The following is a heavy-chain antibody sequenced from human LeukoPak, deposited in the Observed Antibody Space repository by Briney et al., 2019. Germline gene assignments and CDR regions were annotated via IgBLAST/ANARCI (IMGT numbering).Heavy chain of an antibody. J-gene: IGHJ4*02. Sequence: SETLSLTCTVSGGSVTSGSDYWSWIRQPPGKGLEWIGYIYYSGSINYNPSLKSRVTISVDTSKNQFSLKLSSVTAADTAVYYCARGGPPYSSSWFRLDYWGQGTLVTVSS. CDR2: IYYSGSI. CDR1: GGSVTSGSDY. D-gene: IGHD6-13*01. CDR3: ARGGPPYSSSWFRLDY. V-gene: IGHV4-61*01.